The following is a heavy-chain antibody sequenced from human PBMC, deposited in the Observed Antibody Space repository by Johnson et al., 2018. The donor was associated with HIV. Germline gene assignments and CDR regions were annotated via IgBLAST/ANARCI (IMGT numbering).Heavy chain of an antibody. CDR3: ARTGRAVAGTPHAFDI. D-gene: IGHD6-19*01. CDR2: INWNGGRT. J-gene: IGHJ3*02. Sequence: VQLVESGGGVVRPGGSLRLSCAASGFTFDDHGMSWVRQAPGKGLEWVSGINWNGGRTGYADSVKGRFTISRDNAKNSLYLQMNSLRAEDTALYYCARTGRAVAGTPHAFDIWGQGTMVTVSS. V-gene: IGHV3-20*04. CDR1: GFTFDDHG.